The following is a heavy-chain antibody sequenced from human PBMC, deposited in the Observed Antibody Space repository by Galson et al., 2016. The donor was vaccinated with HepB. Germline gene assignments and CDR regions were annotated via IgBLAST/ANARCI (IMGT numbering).Heavy chain of an antibody. D-gene: IGHD3-3*01. J-gene: IGHJ4*02. CDR3: ARQSRFLEYLGSYHFDF. CDR1: GASISVRSYY. V-gene: IGHV4-39*01. Sequence: TLSLTCTVSGASISVRSYYWGWVRQSPGKGLEWIGSIHFSGSTYYSPPLKSRVAISVDTSKNQFFLSLTSVTAADTAGYYCARQSRFLEYLGSYHFDFWGLGTVVAVSS. CDR2: IHFSGST.